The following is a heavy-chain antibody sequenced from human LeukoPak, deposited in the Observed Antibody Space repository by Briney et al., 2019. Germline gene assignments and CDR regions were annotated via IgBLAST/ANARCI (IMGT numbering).Heavy chain of an antibody. V-gene: IGHV1-18*01. CDR3: ARGPLLDYYYYMDV. CDR2: ISGYSGST. CDR1: AYSFTGYG. D-gene: IGHD2-15*01. Sequence: ASVKVSCKSSAYSFTGYGVAWVRQAPGQGLEWMGWISGYSGSTKYAQILQGRVTMTSDTSTSTAYMELRNLRFDDTAVYYCARGPLLDYYYYMDVWGKGTTVTVSS. J-gene: IGHJ6*03.